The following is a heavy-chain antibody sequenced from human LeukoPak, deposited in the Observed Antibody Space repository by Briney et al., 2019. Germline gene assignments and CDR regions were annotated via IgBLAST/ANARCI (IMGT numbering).Heavy chain of an antibody. Sequence: GGSLRLSCAASGFTFDDYAMHWVRQAPGKGLEWVSGISWNSGSIGYADSVKGRFTISRDNSKNSLYLQMNSLRTEDTALYYCAKLRGLYDYVWGSYRHYTGDSDYWGQGTLVTVSS. V-gene: IGHV3-9*01. J-gene: IGHJ4*02. CDR1: GFTFDDYA. D-gene: IGHD3-16*02. CDR2: ISWNSGSI. CDR3: AKLRGLYDYVWGSYRHYTGDSDY.